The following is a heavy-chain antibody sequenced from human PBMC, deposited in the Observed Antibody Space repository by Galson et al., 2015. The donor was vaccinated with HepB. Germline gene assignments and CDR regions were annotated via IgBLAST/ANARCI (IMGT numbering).Heavy chain of an antibody. CDR2: INAGNGNT. V-gene: IGHV1-3*01. D-gene: IGHD6-19*01. Sequence: SVKVSCKASGYTFTSYAMHWVRQAPGQRLEWMGWINAGNGNTKYSRKFQGRVTITRDTSASTAYMELSSLRSEDTAVYYCARGEGGWYVFDYWGQGTLVTVSS. CDR1: GYTFTSYA. J-gene: IGHJ4*02. CDR3: ARGEGGWYVFDY.